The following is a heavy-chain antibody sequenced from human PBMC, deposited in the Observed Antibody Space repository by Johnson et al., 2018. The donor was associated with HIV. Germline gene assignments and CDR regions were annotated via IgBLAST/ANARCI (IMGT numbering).Heavy chain of an antibody. J-gene: IGHJ3*02. D-gene: IGHD6-6*01. Sequence: VQLVESGGGLVQPGGSLRLSCAASGFTFSSYDMSWVRQAPGKGLEWVSVIYSGGSTGYADSVKGRFTISRDNAKNSLHLQMNSLRVEDTALYYCAKDKGIAARHRSAHAFDIWGQGTMVTVSS. CDR2: IYSGGST. CDR1: GFTFSSYD. V-gene: IGHV3-23*03. CDR3: AKDKGIAARHRSAHAFDI.